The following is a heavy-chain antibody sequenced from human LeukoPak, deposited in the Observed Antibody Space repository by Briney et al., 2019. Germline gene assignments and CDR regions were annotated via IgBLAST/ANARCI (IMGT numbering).Heavy chain of an antibody. J-gene: IGHJ4*02. Sequence: GGSLRLSCAASGFTFSSYWMHWVRQAPGKGLVWVSRISDEGSHTFYADSVKGRFAVSRDNAKNTLYLQMNSLRAEDTAVYYCARVTGGYNLVDYWGQGTLVTVSS. CDR2: ISDEGSHT. V-gene: IGHV3-74*01. CDR3: ARVTGGYNLVDY. D-gene: IGHD5-24*01. CDR1: GFTFSSYW.